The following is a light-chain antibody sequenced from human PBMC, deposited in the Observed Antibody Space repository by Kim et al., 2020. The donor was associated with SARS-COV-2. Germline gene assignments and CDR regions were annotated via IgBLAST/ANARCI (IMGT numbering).Light chain of an antibody. CDR3: RSSDSSSITYV. J-gene: IGLJ1*01. V-gene: IGLV1-40*01. Sequence: VTISCTGSTSNDGSDYDVLCYHHQPGRAPTLLMFDDANRPSGVPTRCSGSKSGTTASLPITGLQAEDEDAYYCRSSDSSSITYVFGTGTKVTVL. CDR2: DDA. CDR1: TSNDGSDYD.